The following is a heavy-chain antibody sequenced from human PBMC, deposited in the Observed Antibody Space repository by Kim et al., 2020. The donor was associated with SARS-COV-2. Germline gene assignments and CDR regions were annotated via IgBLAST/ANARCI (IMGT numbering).Heavy chain of an antibody. CDR3: ARDPYYDSSGYLDY. J-gene: IGHJ4*02. Sequence: ADSGKGRFTIARDKSKNTLYLQMNSLRAEDTAVYYCARDPYYDSSGYLDYWGQGTLVTVSS. V-gene: IGHV3-30*07. D-gene: IGHD3-22*01.